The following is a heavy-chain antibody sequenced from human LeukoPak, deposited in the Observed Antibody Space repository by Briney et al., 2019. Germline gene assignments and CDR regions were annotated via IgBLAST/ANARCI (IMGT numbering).Heavy chain of an antibody. D-gene: IGHD3-10*01. V-gene: IGHV3-30-3*01. J-gene: IGHJ6*02. CDR2: ISYDGSNK. CDR1: GFTFSSYA. Sequence: PGGSLRLSCAASGFTFSSYAMHWVRQAPSKGLEWVAVISYDGSNKYYADSVKGRFTISRDNSKNTLYLQMNSLRAEDTAVYYCARGFLWFGELFSYYYYGMDVWGQGTTVTVSS. CDR3: ARGFLWFGELFSYYYYGMDV.